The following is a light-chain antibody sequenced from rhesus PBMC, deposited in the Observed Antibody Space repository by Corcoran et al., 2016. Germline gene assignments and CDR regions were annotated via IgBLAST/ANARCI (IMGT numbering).Light chain of an antibody. Sequence: DVVMAQSPLSLPITPGQPASISCRSSQSLVHSDGNTYLTWYQPKPGQPPRILIYKGSNRDYGVQDRFSGSGAGTDFTLKISRVEAGDVGLYYCGPTTHWPWTFGQGTKVEIK. CDR1: QSLVHSDGNTY. J-gene: IGKJ1*01. CDR2: KGS. CDR3: GPTTHWPWT. V-gene: IGKV2-64*01.